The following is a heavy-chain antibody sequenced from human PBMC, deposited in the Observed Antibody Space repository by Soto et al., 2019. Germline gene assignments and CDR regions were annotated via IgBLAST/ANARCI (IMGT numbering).Heavy chain of an antibody. V-gene: IGHV3-30*18. J-gene: IGHJ4*02. Sequence: VQLVESGGGVVQPGRSLRLSCAASGFTFSDYAMHWVRQAPGKGLEWVAVVSHDGRNTHYADTVKGRFTISRDSSKKRVCMEMPSLRAEDTAVNYCAKGGRQWLVTSDFNYWGQGALVTVSS. CDR2: VSHDGRNT. D-gene: IGHD6-19*01. CDR3: AKGGRQWLVTSDFNY. CDR1: GFTFSDYA.